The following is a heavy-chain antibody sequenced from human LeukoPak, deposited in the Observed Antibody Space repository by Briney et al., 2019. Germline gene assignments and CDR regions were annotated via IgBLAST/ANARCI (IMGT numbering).Heavy chain of an antibody. V-gene: IGHV1-69*05. Sequence: SVKVSCKASGGTFSSYAISWVRQAPGQGLEWMGGIIPIFGTANYAQKFQGRVTITTDESTSTAYMELSSLRSEDTAVYYCARDRYTYYYGSGSYNAFDIWGQGTLVTVSS. CDR2: IIPIFGTA. CDR1: GGTFSSYA. D-gene: IGHD3-10*01. J-gene: IGHJ4*02. CDR3: ARDRYTYYYGSGSYNAFDI.